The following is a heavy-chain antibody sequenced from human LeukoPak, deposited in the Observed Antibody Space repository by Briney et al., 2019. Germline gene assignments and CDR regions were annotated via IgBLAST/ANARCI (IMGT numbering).Heavy chain of an antibody. J-gene: IGHJ4*02. D-gene: IGHD3-22*01. CDR2: IYYSGST. Sequence: SQTLSLTCAISGDSVSSNSAAWSWIRQPPGKGLERIGYIYYSGSTYYNPSLKSRLSISVDTSKNQFSLKLSSVAAADTAVYYCARNYYDRSGYYRALDYWGQGTLVIVSP. CDR3: ARNYYDRSGYYRALDY. V-gene: IGHV4-30-4*07. CDR1: GDSVSSNSAA.